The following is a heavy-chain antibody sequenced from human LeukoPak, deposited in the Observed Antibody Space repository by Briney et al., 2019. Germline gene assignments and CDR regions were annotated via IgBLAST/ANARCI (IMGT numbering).Heavy chain of an antibody. J-gene: IGHJ3*01. Sequence: ASVKVSCKASGYTFTSYFIHWVRQAPGQGLEWMGIINPSGGSKSYAQKLQGRLTMTRDTSTSTVYMELSSLRSDDTAVYYCARDEEGPDSFDVWGQGTMVTVSS. V-gene: IGHV1-46*01. CDR3: ARDEEGPDSFDV. CDR1: GYTFTSYF. CDR2: INPSGGSK.